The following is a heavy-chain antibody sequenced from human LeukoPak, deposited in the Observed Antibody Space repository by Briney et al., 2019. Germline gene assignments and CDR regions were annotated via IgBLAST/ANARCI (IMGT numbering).Heavy chain of an antibody. V-gene: IGHV7-4-1*02. Sequence: ATVKVSCKASGYTFTSYAMNWVRQAPGQGLEWMGWINTNTGNPTYAQGFTGRFVFSLDTSVSTAYLQISSLKAEDTAVYYCARDGPSGRYYYYYYYMDVWGKGTTVTVSS. D-gene: IGHD6-19*01. CDR1: GYTFTSYA. CDR2: INTNTGNP. J-gene: IGHJ6*03. CDR3: ARDGPSGRYYYYYYYMDV.